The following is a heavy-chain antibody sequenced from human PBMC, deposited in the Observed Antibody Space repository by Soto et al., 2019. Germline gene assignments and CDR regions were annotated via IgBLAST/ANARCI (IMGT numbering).Heavy chain of an antibody. J-gene: IGHJ4*02. CDR1: GFPFSSYV. CDR2: ISGGGSNT. V-gene: IGHV3-23*01. CDR3: AKDSNKYSSSLRGRYFDY. D-gene: IGHD4-4*01. Sequence: GGSLRLSCAASGFPFSSYVMSWVRQAPGKGLEWVSGISGGGSNTFYADYVKGRFTISRDNSKNTLLLQMNSLGAEDAAVYYCAKDSNKYSSSLRGRYFDYWGQGIGVTVSS.